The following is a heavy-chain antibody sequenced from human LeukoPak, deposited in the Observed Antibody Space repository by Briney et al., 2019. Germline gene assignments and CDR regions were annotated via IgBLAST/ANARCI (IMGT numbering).Heavy chain of an antibody. CDR3: ARDTQLGSFDY. CDR1: GGSISSYY. J-gene: IGHJ4*02. V-gene: IGHV4-59*01. Sequence: PSETLSLTCTVSGGSISSYYWSWIRQPPGMGLEWIGYIYYSGSTNYNPSLKSRVTISVDTSKNQFSLKLSSVTAADTAVYYCARDTQLGSFDYWGQGSLVTVSS. CDR2: IYYSGST. D-gene: IGHD1-1*01.